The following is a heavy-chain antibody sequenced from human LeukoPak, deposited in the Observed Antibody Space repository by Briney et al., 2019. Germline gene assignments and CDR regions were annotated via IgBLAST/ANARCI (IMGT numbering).Heavy chain of an antibody. CDR3: AKGYYYHSSGYQYLDY. CDR2: ISGSGDST. J-gene: IGHJ4*02. D-gene: IGHD3-22*01. CDR1: GFTFSDHY. V-gene: IGHV3-23*01. Sequence: PGGCLRLSCAASGFTFSDHYMDWVRPAPGKGLEWVSAISGSGDSTHYADSVKGRFTISRDNSKNTLYLQMNSLRAEDTAVYYCAKGYYYHSSGYQYLDYWGQGTLVTVSP.